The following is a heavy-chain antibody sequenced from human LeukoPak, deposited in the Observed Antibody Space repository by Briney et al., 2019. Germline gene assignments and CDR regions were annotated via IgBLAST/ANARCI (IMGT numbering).Heavy chain of an antibody. CDR2: ISSSSSYI. D-gene: IGHD5-18*01. CDR3: DRDCERGYSHGLC. J-gene: IGHJ4*02. CDR1: GFTFSSYS. Sequence: PGGSLRLSCAASGFTFSSYSMNWVRQAPGKGLEGVSSISSSSSYIYYADSVKGRFTISRDNAKNSVYLQMNSLRAEDTAVYYCDRDCERGYSHGLCWGQGTLVTVSS. V-gene: IGHV3-21*01.